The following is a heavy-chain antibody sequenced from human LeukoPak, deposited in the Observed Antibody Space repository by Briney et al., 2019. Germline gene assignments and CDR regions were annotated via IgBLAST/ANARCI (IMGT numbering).Heavy chain of an antibody. CDR3: AKALSDSTGDGY. Sequence: GGSLRLSCAASGFTFSSYGIHWVRQAPGNGLEWVAFIRYDGSNKYHADSVKGRFTIYRDNSKNTLVLQMNSLRVEDTAVYYCAKALSDSTGDGYWGQGTLVTISS. CDR2: IRYDGSNK. CDR1: GFTFSSYG. D-gene: IGHD7-27*01. V-gene: IGHV3-30*02. J-gene: IGHJ4*02.